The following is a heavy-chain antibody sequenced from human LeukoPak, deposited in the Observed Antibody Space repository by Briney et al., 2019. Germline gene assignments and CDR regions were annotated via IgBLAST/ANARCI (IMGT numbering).Heavy chain of an antibody. CDR3: ARGFWHFDL. CDR2: INTDGSST. CDR1: GFTFSDYW. Sequence: GGSLRLSCAASGFTFSDYWMHWVRQTPGKGLVWVSRINTDGSSTSYADFVKGRFTISRDNAKNTLYLQMNSLRVEDTAVYYCARGFWHFDLWGRGTRVTVS. V-gene: IGHV3-74*01. J-gene: IGHJ2*01.